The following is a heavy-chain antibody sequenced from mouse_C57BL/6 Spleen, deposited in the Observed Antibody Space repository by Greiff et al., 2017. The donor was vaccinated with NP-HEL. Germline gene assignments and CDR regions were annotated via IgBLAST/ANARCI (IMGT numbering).Heavy chain of an antibody. V-gene: IGHV1-82*01. CDR2: IYPGDGDT. CDR1: GYAFSSSW. CDR3: ARQEDFYYFDY. J-gene: IGHJ2*01. Sequence: QVQLQQSGPELVKPGASVKISCKASGYAFSSSWMNWVKQRPGKGLEWIGRIYPGDGDTNYNGKFKGKATLTADKSSSTAYMQLSSLTSEDSAVYFCARQEDFYYFDYWGQGTTLTVSS.